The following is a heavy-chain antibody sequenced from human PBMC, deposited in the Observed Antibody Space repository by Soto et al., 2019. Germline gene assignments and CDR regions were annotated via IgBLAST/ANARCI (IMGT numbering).Heavy chain of an antibody. CDR1: GFSLSNARMG. CDR3: ARTSVFIAAVMDV. V-gene: IGHV2-26*01. D-gene: IGHD6-13*01. J-gene: IGHJ6*02. CDR2: IFSNDEK. Sequence: QVTLKKSGPVLVKPTETLTLTCTVSGFSLSNARMGVSWIRQPPGKALEWLAHIFSNDEKSYRTSLKSRLTISKDTSKRQVVLTMTNMDPVDTATYYCARTSVFIAAVMDVWGQGTTVTVSS.